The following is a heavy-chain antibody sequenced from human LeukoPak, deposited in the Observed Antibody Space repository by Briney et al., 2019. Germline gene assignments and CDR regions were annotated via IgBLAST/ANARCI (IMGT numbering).Heavy chain of an antibody. CDR1: GGSFSGYY. V-gene: IGHV4-34*01. J-gene: IGHJ4*02. D-gene: IGHD6-13*01. Sequence: SETLSLTCAVYGGSFSGYYWSWIRQPPGKGLEWIGEINHSGSTNYNPSLKSRVTISVDTSKNQFSLKLSSVTAADTAVYYCARTIAAAVDFGYWGQGTLVTVSS. CDR2: INHSGST. CDR3: ARTIAAAVDFGY.